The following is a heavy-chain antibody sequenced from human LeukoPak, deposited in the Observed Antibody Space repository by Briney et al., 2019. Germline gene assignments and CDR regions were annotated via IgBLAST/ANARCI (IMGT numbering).Heavy chain of an antibody. CDR2: ISSSGITI. Sequence: GGSLRLSCAASGFTFSSYEMNWVRQAPGKGLEWVSYISSSGITIYYADSVKGRFTISRDNAKNSLYLQMNSLRAEDTAVYYCARESLYRNYYYGMDVWGQGTTVTVSS. V-gene: IGHV3-48*03. CDR1: GFTFSSYE. CDR3: ARESLYRNYYYGMDV. D-gene: IGHD2-2*02. J-gene: IGHJ6*02.